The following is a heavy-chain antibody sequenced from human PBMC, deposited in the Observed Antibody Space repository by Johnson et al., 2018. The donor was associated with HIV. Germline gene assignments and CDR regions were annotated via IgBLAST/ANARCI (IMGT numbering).Heavy chain of an antibody. V-gene: IGHV3-7*01. Sequence: VQLVESGGGVVQPGGSLRLSCAASGFTFSSYWMSWVRQAPGKGLEWVANIKQDGSEKYYADSVKGRFTIARDNSKTTLYLQMNRLRAEDTAVYYCAKDRGAARPRNDSFDIWGQGTMVTVSS. CDR2: IKQDGSEK. D-gene: IGHD6-6*01. CDR3: AKDRGAARPRNDSFDI. CDR1: GFTFSSYW. J-gene: IGHJ3*02.